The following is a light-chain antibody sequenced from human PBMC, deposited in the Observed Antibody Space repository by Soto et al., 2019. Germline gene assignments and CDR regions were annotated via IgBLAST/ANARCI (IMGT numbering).Light chain of an antibody. CDR2: WAS. CDR1: QSVLYRSNNETF. CDR3: KQYYSANLT. V-gene: IGKV4-1*01. Sequence: DCVMAQSPDSVAVSLRESATMNCGSRQSVLYRSNNETFLAWYQQQPGQPPKQLIYWASNRESGVPARFRGSGSGTDFTLNISSMQPEEVAVYYCKQYYSANLTFGQGTQVEIK. J-gene: IGKJ4*01.